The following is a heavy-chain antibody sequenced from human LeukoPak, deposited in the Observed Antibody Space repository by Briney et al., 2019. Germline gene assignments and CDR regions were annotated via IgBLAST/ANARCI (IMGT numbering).Heavy chain of an antibody. CDR3: AKDLEKYSSGWLFDY. CDR2: ISGSGGST. CDR1: GFTFSSYA. J-gene: IGHJ4*02. Sequence: GGSLRLSCAASGFTFSSYAMSWVRQAPGKGLEWVSAISGSGGSTYYADSVKGRLTISRDNSKNTLYLQMNSLRAEDTAVYYCAKDLEKYSSGWLFDYWGQGTLVTVSS. D-gene: IGHD6-19*01. V-gene: IGHV3-23*01.